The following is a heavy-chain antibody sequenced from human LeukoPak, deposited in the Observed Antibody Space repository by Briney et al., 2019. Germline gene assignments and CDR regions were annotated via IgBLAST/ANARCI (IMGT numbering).Heavy chain of an antibody. Sequence: RGESLKISCKGSGYRFTSYGIGWVRQLPGKGLEWMGIIYPGDSDTRYSPSFQGQVTISADKSISTAYLQWSSLKASDTAMYYCARRVDGYNFIDYWGQGTLVTVSS. CDR1: GYRFTSYG. CDR3: ARRVDGYNFIDY. J-gene: IGHJ4*02. V-gene: IGHV5-51*01. CDR2: IYPGDSDT. D-gene: IGHD5-24*01.